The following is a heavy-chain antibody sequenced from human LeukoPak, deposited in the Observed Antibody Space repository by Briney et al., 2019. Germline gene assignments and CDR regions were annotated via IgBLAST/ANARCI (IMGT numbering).Heavy chain of an antibody. D-gene: IGHD6-13*01. Sequence: GGSLRLSCAASGFTFSSYSMNWVRQAPGKGLEWVSSISNSSSYIYYADSVEGRFTISRDNAKNSLYLQMNSLRAEDTAVYYCARDDSSSWYVSHYCYYGMDVWGQGTTVTVSS. CDR1: GFTFSSYS. J-gene: IGHJ6*02. V-gene: IGHV3-21*01. CDR2: ISNSSSYI. CDR3: ARDDSSSWYVSHYCYYGMDV.